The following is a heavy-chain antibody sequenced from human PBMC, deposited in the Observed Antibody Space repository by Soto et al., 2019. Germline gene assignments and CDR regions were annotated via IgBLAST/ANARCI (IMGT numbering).Heavy chain of an antibody. CDR1: GFNISRGGDS. Sequence: PSETLSLTSAVAGFNISRGGDSWSWIRQPPGKGLEWIGYIYYSGSTNYNPSLKSRVTISVDRSKNQFSLKLSSVTAADTAVYYCAREGYVDTAMGIYYWGQGTLVTVS. D-gene: IGHD5-18*01. CDR2: IYYSGST. CDR3: AREGYVDTAMGIYY. J-gene: IGHJ4*02. V-gene: IGHV4-30-2*01.